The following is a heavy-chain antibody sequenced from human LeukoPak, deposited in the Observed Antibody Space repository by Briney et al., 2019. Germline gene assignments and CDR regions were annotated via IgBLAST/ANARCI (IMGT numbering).Heavy chain of an antibody. D-gene: IGHD3-10*01. J-gene: IGHJ4*02. Sequence: PGGSLRLSCAASGFSVSSNYMNWVRQAPGKGLEWVSIIYSGGTTYYADSVKGRFTISRDNSKNTLYLQMNSLRAEDTAVYYCAKYPRGPYYFDYWGQGTLVTVSS. V-gene: IGHV3-53*01. CDR3: AKYPRGPYYFDY. CDR1: GFSVSSNY. CDR2: IYSGGTT.